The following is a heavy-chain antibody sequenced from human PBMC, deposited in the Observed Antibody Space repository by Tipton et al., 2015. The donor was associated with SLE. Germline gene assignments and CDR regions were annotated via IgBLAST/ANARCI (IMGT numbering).Heavy chain of an antibody. D-gene: IGHD6-6*01. CDR3: ARDRVPYSSWASWYFDL. CDR2: IYYSGST. J-gene: IGHJ2*01. Sequence: TLSLTCSVSGGSISSYYWSWIRQPPGKGLEWIGYIYYSGSTNYNPSLKSRVTISLDTSKNQFSLRLSSVTAADTAVYCCARDRVPYSSWASWYFDLWGRGTLVTVSS. CDR1: GGSISSYY. V-gene: IGHV4-59*01.